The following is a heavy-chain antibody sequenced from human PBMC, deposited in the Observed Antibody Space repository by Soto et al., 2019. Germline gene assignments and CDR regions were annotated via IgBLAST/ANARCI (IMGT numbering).Heavy chain of an antibody. D-gene: IGHD3-3*01. CDR3: AKGRVKRLDY. J-gene: IGHJ4*02. Sequence: AISGSGGSTYYADSVKGRFTISRDNSKNTLYLQMNSLRAEDTAVYYCAKGRVKRLDYWGQGTLVTVSS. V-gene: IGHV3-23*01. CDR2: ISGSGGST.